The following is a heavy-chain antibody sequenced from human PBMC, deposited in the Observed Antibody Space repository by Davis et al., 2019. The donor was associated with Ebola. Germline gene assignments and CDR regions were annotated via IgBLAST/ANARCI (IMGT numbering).Heavy chain of an antibody. J-gene: IGHJ5*02. CDR3: ARVKWELPTPYNWFDP. D-gene: IGHD1-26*01. Sequence: PGGSLRLSCAASGFTFSSYWMSWVRQAPGKGLEWVANIKQDGSEKYYVDSVKGRFTISRDNAKNSLYLQMNSLRAEDTAVYYCARVKWELPTPYNWFDPWGQGTLVTVSS. V-gene: IGHV3-7*03. CDR2: IKQDGSEK. CDR1: GFTFSSYW.